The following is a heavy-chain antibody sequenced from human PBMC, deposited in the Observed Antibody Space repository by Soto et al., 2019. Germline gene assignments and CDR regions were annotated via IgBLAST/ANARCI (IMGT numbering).Heavy chain of an antibody. V-gene: IGHV1-46*01. D-gene: IGHD6-25*01. CDR2: INPASGST. J-gene: IGHJ4*02. Sequence: QVQLVQSGAEVKKPGASVKLSCRTSGYTFTHYYIHWVRQAPGQGLEWLAIINPASGSTNYAQDFLGRVTLTMDTSTTTVYMELNGLRAEDTAIFYCARDLAACDHWGQGTLVTVSS. CDR1: GYTFTHYY. CDR3: ARDLAACDH.